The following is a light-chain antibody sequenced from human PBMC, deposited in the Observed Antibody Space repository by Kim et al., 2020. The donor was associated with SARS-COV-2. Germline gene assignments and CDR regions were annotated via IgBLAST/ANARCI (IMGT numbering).Light chain of an antibody. CDR3: SQRSNWPVT. Sequence: VLTQSPATLSLSPGERATLSCTASQSVSISLAWYQHKPGQAPRLLIYDTSNRATDIPARFSGSGSGTDFTLTISSLEPEDFAVYYCSQRSNWPVTFGGGTKVDIK. CDR2: DTS. CDR1: QSVSIS. J-gene: IGKJ4*01. V-gene: IGKV3-11*01.